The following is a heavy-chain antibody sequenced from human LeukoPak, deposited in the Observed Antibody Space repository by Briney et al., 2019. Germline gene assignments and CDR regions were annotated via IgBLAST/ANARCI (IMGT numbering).Heavy chain of an antibody. CDR3: ARRETNTQWGFDY. V-gene: IGHV1-2*02. CDR1: GYTFTGYH. J-gene: IGHJ4*02. D-gene: IGHD1-26*01. Sequence: ASVKVSCKASGYTFTGYHMHWVRQAPGQGLEWVGCINPNNGDTKYAQKFQGRVTMTRDTSISTAYMEVNSLRADDTAVYYCARRETNTQWGFDYWGQGTLVTVSS. CDR2: INPNNGDT.